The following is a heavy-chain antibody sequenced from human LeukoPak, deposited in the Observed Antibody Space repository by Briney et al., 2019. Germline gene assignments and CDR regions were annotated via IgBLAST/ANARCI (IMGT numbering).Heavy chain of an antibody. CDR1: GFTFSSYA. CDR2: ISGSGGST. J-gene: IGHJ4*02. V-gene: IGHV3-23*01. CDR3: ARGPYCDGITCQSFFDY. D-gene: IGHD2-21*01. Sequence: GGSLRLSCAASGFTFSSYAMSWVRQAPGKGLEWVSAISGSGGSTYYADPVKGRFTISRDNAKDSVFLQMNILRPEDTAVYYCARGPYCDGITCQSFFDYWGQGVLVTVSS.